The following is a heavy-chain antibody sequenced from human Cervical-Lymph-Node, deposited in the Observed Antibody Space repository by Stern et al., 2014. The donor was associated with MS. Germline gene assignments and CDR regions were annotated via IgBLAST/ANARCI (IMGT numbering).Heavy chain of an antibody. J-gene: IGHJ6*02. CDR3: ARDGRHTNNYGLDV. Sequence: VQLVESGAEVKKPGSSVKVSCQASGGTFNVYAINWLRQAPGQGLEWMGGIIPIIGLANYAQKFQGRVTLTEDESNRKSSMHVSSLTSNDTAVYCCARDGRHTNNYGLDVWGQGTTVTVSS. CDR2: IIPIIGLA. V-gene: IGHV1-69*01. CDR1: GGTFNVYA.